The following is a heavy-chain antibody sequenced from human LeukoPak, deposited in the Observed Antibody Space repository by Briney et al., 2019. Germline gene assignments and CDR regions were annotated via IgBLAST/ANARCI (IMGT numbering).Heavy chain of an antibody. V-gene: IGHV3-23*01. CDR3: AKDIVVVTSGSSAFDI. Sequence: PGGSLRLSCAASGFTFNNYAMSWVRQAPGKGLEWVSSISGSGGSTYYADSVKGRLTISRDNSKNTLYLQMNSLRAEDTAVYYCAKDIVVVTSGSSAFDIWGQGTMVTVSS. D-gene: IGHD2-21*02. CDR1: GFTFNNYA. CDR2: ISGSGGST. J-gene: IGHJ3*02.